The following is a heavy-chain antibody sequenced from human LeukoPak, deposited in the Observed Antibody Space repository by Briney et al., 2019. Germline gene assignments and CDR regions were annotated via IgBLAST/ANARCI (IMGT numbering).Heavy chain of an antibody. Sequence: ASVKLACSASGYTFSCYFILFVGQVNGHCLESMGRINPNSGVTNFAPNFQVRVTMTRDTSMNTAYMQLSGLTSDDTAVYFCAKGFMSAAGPFDYWGQGTLVTVSS. D-gene: IGHD6-13*01. CDR2: INPNSGVT. V-gene: IGHV1-2*06. CDR1: GYTFSCYF. J-gene: IGHJ4*02. CDR3: AKGFMSAAGPFDY.